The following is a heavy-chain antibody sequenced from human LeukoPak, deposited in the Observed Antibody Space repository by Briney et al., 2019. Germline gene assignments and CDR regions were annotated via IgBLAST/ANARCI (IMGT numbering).Heavy chain of an antibody. D-gene: IGHD3-10*01. CDR1: GYTFTSYD. CDR3: AKVLWFGESYYYYMDV. CDR2: MNPNSGNT. J-gene: IGHJ6*03. Sequence: ASVKVSCKASGYTFTSYDINWVRQATGQGLEWMGWMNPNSGNTGYAQKFQGRVTMTRNTSISTAYMELSSLRSEDTAVYYCAKVLWFGESYYYYMDVWGKGTTVTVSS. V-gene: IGHV1-8*01.